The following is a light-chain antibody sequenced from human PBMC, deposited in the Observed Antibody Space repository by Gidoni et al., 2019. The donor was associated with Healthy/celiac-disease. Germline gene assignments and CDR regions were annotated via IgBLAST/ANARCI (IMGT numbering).Light chain of an antibody. CDR3: SSYTSSSPVV. V-gene: IGLV2-14*01. CDR2: DVS. J-gene: IGLJ2*01. Sequence: QSALTQPASVSVSPGQSITISCPGTSSDVGGYNYVSWYQQHPGKAPELMIYDVSNRPSGVSNRFSGSKSGNTASLAISGLQAEDEADYYCSSYTSSSPVVFGGGTKLTVL. CDR1: SSDVGGYNY.